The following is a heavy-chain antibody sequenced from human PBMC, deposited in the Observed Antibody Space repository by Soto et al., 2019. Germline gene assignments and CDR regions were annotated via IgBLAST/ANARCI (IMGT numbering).Heavy chain of an antibody. Sequence: QVQLVQSGAEVKKPGASVKVSCKASGYTFTSYDINWVRQATGQGLEWMGWMNPNSGNTGYAQKFQGRVTMTRNTEINTAYKELSSVRAEETAVYYCARVLEAEFRSGQSGPLDPGMDVWGQGTTVTVSS. V-gene: IGHV1-8*01. J-gene: IGHJ6*02. CDR2: MNPNSGNT. CDR1: GYTFTSYD. D-gene: IGHD3-3*01. CDR3: ARVLEAEFRSGQSGPLDPGMDV.